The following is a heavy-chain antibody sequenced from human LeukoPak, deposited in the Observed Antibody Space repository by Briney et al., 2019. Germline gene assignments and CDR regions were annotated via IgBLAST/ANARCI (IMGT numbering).Heavy chain of an antibody. Sequence: SETLSLTCTVSGGSISSYYWSWIRQPAGKGLEWIGRIYTSGSTNYNPSLKSRVTISVDKSKNQFSLKLSSVTAADTAVYYCARVLSSWQFDYWGQGTPVTVSS. CDR2: IYTSGST. CDR1: GGSISSYY. D-gene: IGHD6-13*01. V-gene: IGHV4-4*07. J-gene: IGHJ4*02. CDR3: ARVLSSWQFDY.